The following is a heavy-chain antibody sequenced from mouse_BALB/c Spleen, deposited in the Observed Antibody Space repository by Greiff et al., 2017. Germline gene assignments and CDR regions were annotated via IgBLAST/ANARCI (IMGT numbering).Heavy chain of an antibody. J-gene: IGHJ3*01. V-gene: IGHV5-9-1*01. D-gene: IGHD1-2*01. CDR1: GFTFSSYA. CDR2: ISSGGSYT. Sequence: EVMLVESGGGLVKPGGSLKLSCAASGFTFSSYAMSWVRQTPEKRLEWVATISSGGSYTYYPDSVKGRFTISRDNAKNTLYLQMSSLRSEDTAMYYCELTKATWNWGQGTLVTVSA. CDR3: ELTKATWN.